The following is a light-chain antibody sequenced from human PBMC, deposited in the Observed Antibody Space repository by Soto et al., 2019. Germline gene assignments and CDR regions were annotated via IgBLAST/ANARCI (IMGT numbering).Light chain of an antibody. CDR2: EVS. V-gene: IGLV2-23*02. J-gene: IGLJ3*02. Sequence: QSVLTQPASVSGSPGQSITISCTGTSSDVGSYNFVSWYQQHPGKAPKITIYEVSKRPSGVSNRFSGSKSGNTASLTISGRQAEDEADYYCCSYAGRSTWVLGGGTKLTVL. CDR1: SSDVGSYNF. CDR3: CSYAGRSTWV.